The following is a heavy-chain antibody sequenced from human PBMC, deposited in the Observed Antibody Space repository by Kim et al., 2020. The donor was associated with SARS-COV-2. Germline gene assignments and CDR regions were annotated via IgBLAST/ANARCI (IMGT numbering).Heavy chain of an antibody. J-gene: IGHJ4*02. CDR2: IRSDGSNK. Sequence: GGSLRLSCAASGFTFSVYGMHWVRQAPGKGLEWVAVIRSDGSNKYYADSVKGRFTISRDNSKNMLFLQMNSLRAEDTAVYYCANFESWGQGTLATVAS. CDR1: GFTFSVYG. CDR3: ANFES. V-gene: IGHV3-33*06.